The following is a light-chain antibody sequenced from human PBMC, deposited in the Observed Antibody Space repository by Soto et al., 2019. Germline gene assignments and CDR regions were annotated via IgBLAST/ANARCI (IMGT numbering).Light chain of an antibody. CDR1: QSVSIY. V-gene: IGKV3-11*01. J-gene: IGKJ5*01. CDR2: YSS. Sequence: EIVLTQSPATLSLSPGERATLSCRASQSVSIYLAWYQQKPGQAPRLLIYYSSNRAAGIPARFSARGSGTDFPFFLHNLEPEDSAVYYCQQRSNRPPITFGQGTRLEIK. CDR3: QQRSNRPPIT.